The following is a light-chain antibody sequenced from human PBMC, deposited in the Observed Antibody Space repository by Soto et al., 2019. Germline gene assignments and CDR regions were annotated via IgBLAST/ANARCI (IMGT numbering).Light chain of an antibody. CDR2: GAT. Sequence: EIVMTQSPATLSVSPGERATLSCRASQSFSILLAWYQQKPGQAPRLLIHGATTRATGIPARFSGSGSGTEFTLTISRLQSEDFAVYYCQQYNNWPRTFGQGTKVDIK. J-gene: IGKJ1*01. CDR3: QQYNNWPRT. CDR1: QSFSIL. V-gene: IGKV3-15*01.